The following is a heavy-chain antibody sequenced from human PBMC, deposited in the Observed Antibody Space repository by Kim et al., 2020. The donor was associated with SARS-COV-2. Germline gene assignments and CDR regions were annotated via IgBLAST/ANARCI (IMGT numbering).Heavy chain of an antibody. J-gene: IGHJ4*02. CDR3: GRDGVGREAAIDY. V-gene: IGHV3-30*07. Sequence: AGDVKGRITSYRDNSKNTLYLQMNSLRDEDMAVYYCGRDGVGREAAIDYWGQGTLVTVSS. D-gene: IGHD3-3*01.